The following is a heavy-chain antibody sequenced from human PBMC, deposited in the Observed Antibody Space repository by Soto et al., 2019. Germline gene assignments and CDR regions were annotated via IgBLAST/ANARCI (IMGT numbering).Heavy chain of an antibody. CDR1: GFTFSSYW. CDR2: INSDGSRT. J-gene: IGHJ4*02. D-gene: IGHD3-22*01. Sequence: EVQLVESGGGLVQPGGSLRLSCAASGFTFSSYWMHWVRQAPGKGLVWVSRINSDGSRTSYADSAKGRFTISRDNAKNTVYLQMNSLRAEDPAVYYCARGDGDYYDGNGYLGRHWGQGTLVTVSS. V-gene: IGHV3-74*01. CDR3: ARGDGDYYDGNGYLGRH.